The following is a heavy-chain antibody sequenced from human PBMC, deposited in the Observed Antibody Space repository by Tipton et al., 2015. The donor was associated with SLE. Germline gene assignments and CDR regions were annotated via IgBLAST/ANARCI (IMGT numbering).Heavy chain of an antibody. V-gene: IGHV3-30*02. Sequence: SLRLSCAASGFIFSSFAMHWVRQAPGKGLEWVAFIRYDGSNKYYADSVKGRFTISRDNSKNTLYLQMSSLRAEDTAVYYCAKDQDWVLDYWGQGTLVTVSS. CDR3: AKDQDWVLDY. D-gene: IGHD3/OR15-3a*01. CDR1: GFIFSSFA. J-gene: IGHJ4*02. CDR2: IRYDGSNK.